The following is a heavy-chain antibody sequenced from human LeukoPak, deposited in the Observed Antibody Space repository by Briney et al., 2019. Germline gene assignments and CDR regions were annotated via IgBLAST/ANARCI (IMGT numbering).Heavy chain of an antibody. CDR2: IYPGDSAT. CDR3: ARQGRSGWSPPHDAIDI. J-gene: IGHJ3*02. D-gene: IGHD6-19*01. Sequence: GESLKISCKGSEDSFTSYWIGWVRQMPGKGLEWMGIIYPGDSATRYSPSFQGQVTISADKSISTAYLQWSSLQASDPAMYYSARQGRSGWSPPHDAIDIWGQGTMVTVSS. V-gene: IGHV5-51*01. CDR1: EDSFTSYW.